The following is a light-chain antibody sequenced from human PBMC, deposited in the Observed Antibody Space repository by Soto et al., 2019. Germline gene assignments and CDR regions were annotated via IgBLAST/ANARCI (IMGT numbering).Light chain of an antibody. CDR3: SSYTDRNNLV. Sequence: QSALTQSPSASGSPGQSVTISCTGTSSDIGGYNSVSWYQQNPGKAPKVMIYDVSKRPSGVPDSFSGSKSGNTASLTGSALQAEDEADDYCSSYTDRNNLVFGTGTKLTVL. J-gene: IGLJ1*01. V-gene: IGLV2-8*01. CDR1: SSDIGGYNS. CDR2: DVS.